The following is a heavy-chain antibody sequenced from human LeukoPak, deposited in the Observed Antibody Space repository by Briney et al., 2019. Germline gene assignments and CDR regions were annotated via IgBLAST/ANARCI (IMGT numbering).Heavy chain of an antibody. Sequence: GESLRLACPASGLTVNNAWMSWVRQAPGKGPAWLGRIKSRADGGTTEYAEPVQGRFTISRDDSENTLFLQMNSLNTEDTGFYYCVTGEHWFADWGQGTLVTVSS. CDR2: IKSRADGGTT. V-gene: IGHV3-15*01. CDR3: VTGEHWFAD. D-gene: IGHD1/OR15-1a*01. J-gene: IGHJ4*02. CDR1: GLTVNNAW.